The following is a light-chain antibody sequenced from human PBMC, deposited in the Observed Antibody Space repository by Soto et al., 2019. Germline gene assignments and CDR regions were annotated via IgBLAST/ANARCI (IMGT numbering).Light chain of an antibody. V-gene: IGKV1-5*01. CDR3: QQYNHYSGLT. CDR2: DAS. Sequence: DIEITQSPSTLSACVGGRISITFRASQSITRWFAWYQQKPGEAPKRLIYDASSLESGVPSRFSGSGSGTEFTLTISSLQPDDFATYYCQQYNHYSGLTVGGGTKVDIK. J-gene: IGKJ4*01. CDR1: QSITRW.